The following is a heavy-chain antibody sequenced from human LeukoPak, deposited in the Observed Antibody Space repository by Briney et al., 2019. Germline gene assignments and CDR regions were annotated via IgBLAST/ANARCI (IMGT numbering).Heavy chain of an antibody. Sequence: GSSVKVSCKASGGTFSSYAISWVRQAPGQGLEWMGGIIPIFGTANYAQKFQGRVTITADESTSTAYMELSSLRSEDTAVYYCARDPKPPITMVRGVTGFDPWGQGTLVTVSS. CDR2: IIPIFGTA. CDR3: ARDPKPPITMVRGVTGFDP. D-gene: IGHD3-10*01. CDR1: GGTFSSYA. V-gene: IGHV1-69*01. J-gene: IGHJ5*02.